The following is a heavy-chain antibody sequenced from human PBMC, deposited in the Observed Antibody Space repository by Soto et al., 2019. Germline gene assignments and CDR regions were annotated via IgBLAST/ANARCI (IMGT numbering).Heavy chain of an antibody. CDR2: ISYDGSNT. Sequence: QVQLVESGGGVVQPGRSLRLSCVASGFTFSSYGMHWVRQAPGKGLEWVAIISYDGSNTYYADSVKGRFTISRDNSKNTLYLQMNSLSAEDTSVYYCAKEGGLSGSYYISSSYYFDYWGQGTLVTVPS. J-gene: IGHJ4*02. V-gene: IGHV3-30*18. CDR3: AKEGGLSGSYYISSSYYFDY. D-gene: IGHD1-26*01. CDR1: GFTFSSYG.